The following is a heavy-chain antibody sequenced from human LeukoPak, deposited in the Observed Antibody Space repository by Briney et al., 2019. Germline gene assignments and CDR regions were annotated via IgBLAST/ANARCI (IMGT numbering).Heavy chain of an antibody. V-gene: IGHV2-5*02. CDR3: AHARGTYYYGSGSYPFGN. CDR1: GFSLSTSGVG. D-gene: IGHD3-10*01. CDR2: IYWDDDK. Sequence: KESGPTLVKPTQTLTLTCTFSGFSLSTSGVGVGRIRQPPGKALEWLALIYWDDDKRYSPSLKSRLTITKDTSKNQVVLTMTNMDPVDTATYYCAHARGTYYYGSGSYPFGNWGQGTLVTVSS. J-gene: IGHJ4*02.